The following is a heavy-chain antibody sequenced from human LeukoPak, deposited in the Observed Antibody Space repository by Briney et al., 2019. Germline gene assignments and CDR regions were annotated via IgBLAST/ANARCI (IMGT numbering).Heavy chain of an antibody. CDR1: GFTFSSYS. CDR2: ISSSSSYI. Sequence: GGSLRLSCAASGFTFSSYSMSWVRQAPGKGLEWVSSISSSSSYIYYADSVKGRFTISRDNAKNSLYLQMNSLRAEDTAVYYCARRYGDYVGAFDIWGQGTMVTVSS. V-gene: IGHV3-21*01. J-gene: IGHJ3*02. CDR3: ARRYGDYVGAFDI. D-gene: IGHD4-17*01.